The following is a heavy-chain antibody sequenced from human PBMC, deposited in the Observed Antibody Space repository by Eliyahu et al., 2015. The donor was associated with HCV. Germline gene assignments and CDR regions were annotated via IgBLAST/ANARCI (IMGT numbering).Heavy chain of an antibody. Sequence: EVQLVQSGAEVKKPGESLRISCKGSGYSFTSYWISWVRQMPGKGLEWMGRIDPSGSYTNYSPSFQGHVTISADKSISTAYLQWSSLKASDTAMYYCARHERTKRWLHSGAFDIWGQGTMVTVSS. D-gene: IGHD5-24*01. J-gene: IGHJ3*02. CDR3: ARHERTKRWLHSGAFDI. V-gene: IGHV5-10-1*03. CDR1: GYSFTSYW. CDR2: IDPSGSYT.